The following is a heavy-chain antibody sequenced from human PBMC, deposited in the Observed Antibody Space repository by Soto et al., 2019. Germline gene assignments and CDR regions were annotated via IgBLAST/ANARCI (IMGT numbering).Heavy chain of an antibody. J-gene: IGHJ6*04. CDR2: IAPSDSYT. D-gene: IGHD1-7*01. Sequence: PGESLKISCTASVYGFTSYWISWVLELPVKGLEWMGMIAPSDSYTNYSPSFQGHVTISADKSISTAYLQWSSLKASDTAIYYCPSHEGPGNTLYHGMDVWAKATTVTTYS. V-gene: IGHV5-10-1*01. CDR1: VYGFTSYW. CDR3: PSHEGPGNTLYHGMDV.